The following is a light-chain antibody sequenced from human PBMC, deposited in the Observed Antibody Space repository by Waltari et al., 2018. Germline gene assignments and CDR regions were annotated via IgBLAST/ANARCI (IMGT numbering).Light chain of an antibody. Sequence: DLQLTQPPSFLSASVGDRVTITCRASQAISSYLAWYQQKPGKAPNLLLYAASTLQSGVPSRFSGSGSGTEFTLTISSLQPEDFATYYCQQVDNYPIFTFGPGTKVDIK. J-gene: IGKJ3*01. CDR3: QQVDNYPIFT. CDR2: AAS. V-gene: IGKV1-9*01. CDR1: QAISSY.